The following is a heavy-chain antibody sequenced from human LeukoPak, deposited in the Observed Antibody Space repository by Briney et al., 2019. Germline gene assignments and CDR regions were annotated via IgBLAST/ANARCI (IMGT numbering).Heavy chain of an antibody. CDR2: IRYDGSNK. D-gene: IGHD2-15*01. Sequence: PGGSLRLSCAASGFTFSSYGMHWVRQAPGKGLEWVAFIRYDGSNKYYADSVKGRFTISRDNSKNTLYLQVNSLRAEDTAVYYCAKEVVVVAATTFDYWGQGTLVTVSS. CDR1: GFTFSSYG. V-gene: IGHV3-30*02. J-gene: IGHJ4*02. CDR3: AKEVVVVAATTFDY.